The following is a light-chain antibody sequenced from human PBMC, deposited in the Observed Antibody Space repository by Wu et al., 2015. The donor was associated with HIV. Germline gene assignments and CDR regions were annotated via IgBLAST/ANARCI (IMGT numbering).Light chain of an antibody. CDR1: QGIGTY. CDR3: QKYNNVPWT. J-gene: IGKJ1*01. V-gene: IGKV1-27*01. CDR2: AAS. Sequence: DIQMTQSPSSLSAPVGDRVTITCRASQGIGTYLAWYQQRPGKAPKLLIYAASTLQSGVPSRFSGSGSGTDFTLTISNLQPEDVAIYYCQKYNNVPWTFGQGTKV.